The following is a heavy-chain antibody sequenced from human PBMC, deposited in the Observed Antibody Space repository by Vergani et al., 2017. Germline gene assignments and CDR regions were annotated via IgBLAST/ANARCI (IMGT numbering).Heavy chain of an antibody. CDR2: IYYSGST. CDR1: GGSISSGGYY. D-gene: IGHD2-15*01. CDR3: ARGRRYCSGGSCPNRFGIFDY. Sequence: QVQLQESGPGLVKPSQTLSLTCTVSGGSISSGGYYWSWIRQHPGKGLEWIGYIYYSGSTYYNPSLKSRVTISVDTSKNQFSLKLSSVTAADTAVYYCARGRRYCSGGSCPNRFGIFDYWGQGTLVTVSS. J-gene: IGHJ4*02. V-gene: IGHV4-31*03.